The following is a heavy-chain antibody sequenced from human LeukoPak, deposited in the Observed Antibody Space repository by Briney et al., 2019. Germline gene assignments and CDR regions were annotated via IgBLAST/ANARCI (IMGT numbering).Heavy chain of an antibody. Sequence: GGSLRLSCAASGFTFSNSWMTWVRQSPGKGLEWVANIKQDGRETYYVDSVMGRFTISRLNAKNPVYLQMNSLRAEDTAVYYCAKDRSISGVVTIDFWGQGTLVTVSS. CDR1: GFTFSNSW. J-gene: IGHJ4*02. D-gene: IGHD3-3*01. CDR2: IKQDGRET. CDR3: AKDRSISGVVTIDF. V-gene: IGHV3-7*01.